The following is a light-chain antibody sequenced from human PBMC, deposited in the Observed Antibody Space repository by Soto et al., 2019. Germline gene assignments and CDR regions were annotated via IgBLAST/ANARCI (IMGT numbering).Light chain of an antibody. CDR1: EGISTY. CDR2: AAS. J-gene: IGKJ3*01. V-gene: IGKV1-27*01. Sequence: DIQMTQSPSSLSASVGDRVTITGRAIEGISTYLAWYQQKPGTAPKLLIYAASILQSGVPSRFSGSRSGTDVTLTISSLQPEDVGTYYCQKYNASPFTFGPGTKVDFK. CDR3: QKYNASPFT.